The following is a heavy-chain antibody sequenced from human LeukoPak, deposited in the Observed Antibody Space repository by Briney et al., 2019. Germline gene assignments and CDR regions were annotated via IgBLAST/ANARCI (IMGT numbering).Heavy chain of an antibody. CDR1: GFTFSSYA. CDR3: AKDHRSFHGRTEFDP. D-gene: IGHD1-26*01. J-gene: IGHJ5*02. CDR2: ISGSGSST. Sequence: PGGSLRLSCAASGFTFSSYAMSWVRQAPGKGLEWVSTISGSGSSTYYADSVKGRFTISRDNSKNTLYLQMNSLRAEDTAVYYCAKDHRSFHGRTEFDPWGQGTLVTVSS. V-gene: IGHV3-23*01.